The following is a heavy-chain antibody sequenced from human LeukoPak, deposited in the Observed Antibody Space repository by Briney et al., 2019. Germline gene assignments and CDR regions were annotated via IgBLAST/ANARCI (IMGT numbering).Heavy chain of an antibody. CDR3: AKLNSGSYSDY. J-gene: IGHJ4*02. CDR1: GFPFSSNW. CDR2: IKGDGSST. Sequence: GGSLRLSCAASGFPFSSNWMHWVRQAPGKGLVWVSRIKGDGSSTNYADSVKGRFTISRDNAKNTLYLQINSLRAEDTALFYCAKLNSGSYSDYWGQGTLVTVSS. V-gene: IGHV3-74*01. D-gene: IGHD1-26*01.